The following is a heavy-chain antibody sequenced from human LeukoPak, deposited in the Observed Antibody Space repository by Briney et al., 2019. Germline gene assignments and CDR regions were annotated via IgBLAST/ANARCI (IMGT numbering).Heavy chain of an antibody. CDR3: AREVLGAAGSYHTLDAFDI. J-gene: IGHJ3*02. CDR2: IIPIFGTA. V-gene: IGHV1-69*05. Sequence: SVKVSCKASGGTFSSYAISWVRQAPGQGLEWMGGIIPIFGTANYAQKFQGRATITTDESTSTAYMELSSLRSEDTAVYYCAREVLGAAGSYHTLDAFDIWGQGTMVTVSS. CDR1: GGTFSSYA. D-gene: IGHD6-13*01.